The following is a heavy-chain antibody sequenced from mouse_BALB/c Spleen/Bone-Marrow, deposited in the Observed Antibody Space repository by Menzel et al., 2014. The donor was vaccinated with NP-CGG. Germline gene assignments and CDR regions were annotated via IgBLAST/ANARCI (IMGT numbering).Heavy chain of an antibody. CDR3: ARDALYRYDGGYAMDY. J-gene: IGHJ4*01. V-gene: IGHV5-4*02. D-gene: IGHD2-14*01. Sequence: EVQRVESGGGLVKPGGSLKLSCAASGFTFSDYYMYWVCQTPEKRLEWVATISDGGSYTYYPDSVKGRFTISRDNAKNNLYLQMSSLKSEDTAMYYCARDALYRYDGGYAMDYWGQGTSVTVSS. CDR2: ISDGGSYT. CDR1: GFTFSDYY.